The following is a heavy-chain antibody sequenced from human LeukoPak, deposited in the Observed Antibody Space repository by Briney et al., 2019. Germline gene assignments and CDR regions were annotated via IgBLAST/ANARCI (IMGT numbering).Heavy chain of an antibody. D-gene: IGHD3-22*01. J-gene: IGHJ5*02. CDR2: IIPIFGTA. CDR3: ARLRSYDSSGYYPS. V-gene: IGHV1-69*13. Sequence: SVKVSCKASGYTFTSYYMHWVRQAPGQGLEWMGGIIPIFGTANYAQKFQGRVTITADESTSTAYMELSSLRSEDTAVYYCARLRSYDSSGYYPSWGQGTLVTVSS. CDR1: GYTFTSYY.